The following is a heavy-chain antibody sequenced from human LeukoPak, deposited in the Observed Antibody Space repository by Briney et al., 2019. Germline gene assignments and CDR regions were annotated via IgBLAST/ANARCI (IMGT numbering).Heavy chain of an antibody. D-gene: IGHD3-16*01. Sequence: PSETLSLTCTVSGVSTSSSYWSWIRQPPGKGLEWIGYIFYTGDSRHNPSFKSRVSISLDTSKDQIFLKLSSVTATDTAVYYCARHRFASPLDSWGQGTLVTVSS. J-gene: IGHJ4*02. CDR1: GVSTSSSY. CDR2: IFYTGDS. CDR3: ARHRFASPLDS. V-gene: IGHV4-59*08.